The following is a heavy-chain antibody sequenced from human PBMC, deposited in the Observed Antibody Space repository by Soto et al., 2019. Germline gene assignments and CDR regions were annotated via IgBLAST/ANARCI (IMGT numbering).Heavy chain of an antibody. CDR3: ARDHYDFWSGYYANWFDP. CDR1: GYTFTSYA. Sequence: QVQLVQSGAEVKKPGASVKVSCKASGYTFTSYAMHWVRQAPGQRLEWMGWINAGNGNTKYSQKFQGRVTITRDTSASTAYMELSSLRSEDTAVYYCARDHYDFWSGYYANWFDPWGQGTLVTVSS. D-gene: IGHD3-3*01. CDR2: INAGNGNT. V-gene: IGHV1-3*01. J-gene: IGHJ5*02.